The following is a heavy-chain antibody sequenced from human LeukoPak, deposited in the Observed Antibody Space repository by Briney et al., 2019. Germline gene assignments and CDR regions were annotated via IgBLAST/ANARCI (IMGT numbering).Heavy chain of an antibody. J-gene: IGHJ4*02. CDR3: SSGNDYVWGSYRCRQLDD. V-gene: IGHV4-4*02. D-gene: IGHD3-16*02. CDR1: GGSISSSNW. CDR2: IYHSART. Sequence: SATLSLTHPVSGGSISSSNWWTWVRQPPGKGLAWIGEIYHSARTTHNPSLKSPVTISVDKSKNQFSLKLSSVTAADTAVYYCSSGNDYVWGSYRCRQLDDWGQGTLVTVAS.